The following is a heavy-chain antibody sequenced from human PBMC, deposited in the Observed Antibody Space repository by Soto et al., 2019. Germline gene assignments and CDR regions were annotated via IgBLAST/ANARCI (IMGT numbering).Heavy chain of an antibody. Sequence: EVQLVESGGGLVKPGGSLRLSCAASGFTFSSYSMNWVRQAPGKGLEWVSSISSSSSYIYYADSVKDRFTISRDNAKNSLYLQMNSLRAEDTAVYYCAKYSSGWYVDYWGHGTLVTVSS. CDR1: GFTFSSYS. V-gene: IGHV3-21*01. CDR2: ISSSSSYI. CDR3: AKYSSGWYVDY. D-gene: IGHD6-19*01. J-gene: IGHJ4*01.